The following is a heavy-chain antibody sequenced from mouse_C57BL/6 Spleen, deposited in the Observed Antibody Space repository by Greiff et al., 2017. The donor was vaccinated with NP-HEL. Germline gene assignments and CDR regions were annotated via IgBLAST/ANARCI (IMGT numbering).Heavy chain of an antibody. CDR1: GYSFTGYY. D-gene: IGHD2-3*01. Sequence: VHVKQSGPELVKPGASVKISCKASGYSFTGYYMHWVKQSHGNILDWIGYIYPYNGVSSYNQKFKGKATLTVDKSSSTAYMELRSLTSEDSAVYYWARTPGRDGYWYFDVWGTGTTVTVSS. CDR3: ARTPGRDGYWYFDV. J-gene: IGHJ1*03. CDR2: IYPYNGVS. V-gene: IGHV1-31*01.